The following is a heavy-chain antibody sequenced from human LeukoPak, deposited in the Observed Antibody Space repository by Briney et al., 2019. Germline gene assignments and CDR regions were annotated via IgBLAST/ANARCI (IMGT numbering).Heavy chain of an antibody. V-gene: IGHV1-8*01. CDR3: ARGANCSGGSCYYGNKYFQH. CDR1: GYTFTSYD. CDR2: MNPKSGNT. Sequence: ASVKVSCKASGYTFTSYDINWVRQATGQGLEWMGWMNPKSGNTGYAQKFQGRVTMTRNTSISTAYMELSSLRSEDTAVYYCARGANCSGGSCYYGNKYFQHWGQGTLVTVSS. J-gene: IGHJ1*01. D-gene: IGHD2-15*01.